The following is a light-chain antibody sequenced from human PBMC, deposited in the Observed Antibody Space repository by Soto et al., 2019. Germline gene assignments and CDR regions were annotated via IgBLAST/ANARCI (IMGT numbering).Light chain of an antibody. CDR1: QGISSS. CDR2: AAH. Sequence: DIQLTKSTSFLSASVGDRVTITCRASQGISSSLAWYQQRAGKAPKFLIYAAHTLQSGAPSRFSGSGSGTEFALTISSLQPEDSATYYCQQLKSYPLTFGGGTKVDIK. J-gene: IGKJ4*01. CDR3: QQLKSYPLT. V-gene: IGKV1-9*01.